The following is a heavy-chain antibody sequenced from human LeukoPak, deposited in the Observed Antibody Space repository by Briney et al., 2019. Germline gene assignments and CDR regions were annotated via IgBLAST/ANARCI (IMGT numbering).Heavy chain of an antibody. CDR2: IYYSGST. V-gene: IGHV4-59*12. J-gene: IGHJ4*02. CDR1: GGSISSYY. CDR3: ARTSGY. Sequence: SETLSLTCTVSGGSISSYYWSWIRQPPGKGLEWIGYIYYSGSTNYNPSLKSRVTISVDTSKNQFSLKLSSVTAADTAVYYCARTSGYWGQGTLVTVSS. D-gene: IGHD3-10*01.